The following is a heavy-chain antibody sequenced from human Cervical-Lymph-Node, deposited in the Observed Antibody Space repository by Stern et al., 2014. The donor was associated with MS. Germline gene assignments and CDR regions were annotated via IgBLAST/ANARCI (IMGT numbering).Heavy chain of an antibody. D-gene: IGHD2-15*01. CDR2: IKEDGSET. CDR3: ARGSDT. V-gene: IGHV3-7*01. Sequence: EVQLVESGGGLVQPGGSLRLSCAASGFTFSSYWMNWVRQAPGQGLEWVANIKEDGSETYYVDSVKGRFTISRDNAKNSLYLQMNSVRAEDTAVYYCARGSDTWGQGTLVTVSS. J-gene: IGHJ5*02. CDR1: GFTFSSYW.